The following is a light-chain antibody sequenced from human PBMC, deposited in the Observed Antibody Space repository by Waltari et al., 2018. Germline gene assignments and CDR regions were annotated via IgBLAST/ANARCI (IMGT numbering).Light chain of an antibody. CDR2: GAS. CDR3: QQYKEWPPWT. J-gene: IGKJ1*01. CDR1: QSVGND. V-gene: IGKV3-15*01. Sequence: EIVMTQSPATLSVSPGERATLSCRASQSVGNDLAWYHQAPGQAPRLLIYGASSRATGVPARFSGSGSGTAFTLTITSLQSGDFGIYFCQQYKEWPPWTFGPGTRV.